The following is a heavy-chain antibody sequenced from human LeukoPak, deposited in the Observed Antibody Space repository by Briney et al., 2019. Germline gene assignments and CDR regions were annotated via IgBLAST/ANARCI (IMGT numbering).Heavy chain of an antibody. CDR2: MNPNRGNT. Sequence: ASVKVSCKACGYIFTSYDINGVRQATGQGREGMGWMNPNRGNTDYAQKFQGRATMTRNPSINTAYMELSRLRSADTAVYDCARARYCSGGSCYSLAAFDIWGQGTMVTLSS. D-gene: IGHD2-15*01. CDR3: ARARYCSGGSCYSLAAFDI. CDR1: GYIFTSYD. V-gene: IGHV1-8*01. J-gene: IGHJ3*02.